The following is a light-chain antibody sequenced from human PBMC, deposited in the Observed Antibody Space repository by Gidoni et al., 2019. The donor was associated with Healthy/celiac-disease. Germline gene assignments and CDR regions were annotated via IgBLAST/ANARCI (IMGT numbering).Light chain of an antibody. V-gene: IGKV1-12*02. J-gene: IGKJ5*01. CDR1: QGISSW. Sequence: DIQMTQSQSSVYASVGDRVTITCRASQGISSWLAWYQKKPVKAPKLLIYAASSLQSGVPSRLSGSGSGTDFTLTISSLQPEDFATYYCQQANSFPSITFGKGTRLEIK. CDR2: AAS. CDR3: QQANSFPSIT.